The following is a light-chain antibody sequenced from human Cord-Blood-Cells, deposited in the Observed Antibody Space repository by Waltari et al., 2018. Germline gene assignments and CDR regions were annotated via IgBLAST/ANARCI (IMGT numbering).Light chain of an antibody. CDR3: QQYGSSPQT. CDR1: QSVSSSY. Sequence: EIVLTQSPGTLSLSPGERATLSCRASQSVSSSYLAWYQQKPGQAPRPLIYGASSRATGIPDRCRGSGSGTDFTLTISRLEPEDFAVYYCQQYGSSPQTFGQGTKVEIK. CDR2: GAS. V-gene: IGKV3-20*01. J-gene: IGKJ1*01.